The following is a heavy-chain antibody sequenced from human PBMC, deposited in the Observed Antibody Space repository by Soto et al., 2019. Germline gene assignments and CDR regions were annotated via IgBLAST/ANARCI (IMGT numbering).Heavy chain of an antibody. J-gene: IGHJ4*02. CDR2: ISYDGSNK. Sequence: GGSLRLSCAASGFTFSSYGMHWVRQAPGKGLEWVAVISYDGSNKYYADSVKGRFTISRDNSKNTLYLQMNSLRAEDTAVYYCAKGGYSSTAVPSYFDYWGQGTLVTVSS. CDR1: GFTFSSYG. D-gene: IGHD6-13*01. V-gene: IGHV3-30*18. CDR3: AKGGYSSTAVPSYFDY.